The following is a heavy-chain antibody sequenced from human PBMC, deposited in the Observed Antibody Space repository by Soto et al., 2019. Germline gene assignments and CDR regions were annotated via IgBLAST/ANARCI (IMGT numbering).Heavy chain of an antibody. V-gene: IGHV1-69*01. Sequence: QVQLVQSGAEVKKPGSSVKVSWKATGGIFSSYAISWLRQAPGQGLEWMGGIIPLFGTPNYAQRFQGRVTITADESTSTAYMEPSRLRSEDTAVYYCARDRDEHGSGNYYNCIDFWGQGTLVTVSS. CDR1: GGIFSSYA. CDR2: IIPLFGTP. D-gene: IGHD3-10*01. CDR3: ARDRDEHGSGNYYNCIDF. J-gene: IGHJ4*02.